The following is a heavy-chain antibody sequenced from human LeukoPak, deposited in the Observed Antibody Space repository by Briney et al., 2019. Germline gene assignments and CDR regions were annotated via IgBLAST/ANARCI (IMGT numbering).Heavy chain of an antibody. CDR3: ARVKGSIAAAGGDY. Sequence: SVKVSCKASGGTFSSYAISWVRQAPGQGLEWMGGIIPIFGTANYAQKFQGRVTITADESTSTAYMELSSLRSEDTAVYYCARVKGSIAAAGGDYWGQGTLVTVSS. CDR1: GGTFSSYA. D-gene: IGHD6-13*01. V-gene: IGHV1-69*13. CDR2: IIPIFGTA. J-gene: IGHJ4*02.